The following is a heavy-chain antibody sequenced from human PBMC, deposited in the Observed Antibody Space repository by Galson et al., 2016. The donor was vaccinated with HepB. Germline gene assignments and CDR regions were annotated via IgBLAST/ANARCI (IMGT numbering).Heavy chain of an antibody. D-gene: IGHD4-17*01. CDR1: KFSFRDSP. J-gene: IGHJ4*02. Sequence: LRLSCAISKFSFRDSPMRWVRQTPGRGLEWLSAISASGTRTYYVDSVKGRFVISRDNSQSTLYLQMNSLRAEDTALYYCAEELLWDGDPGWGYFQSWGQGTLVTVSS. CDR3: AEELLWDGDPGWGYFQS. CDR2: ISASGTRT. V-gene: IGHV3-23*01.